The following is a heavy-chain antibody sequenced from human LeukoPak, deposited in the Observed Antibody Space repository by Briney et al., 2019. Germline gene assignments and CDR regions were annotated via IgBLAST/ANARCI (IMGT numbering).Heavy chain of an antibody. CDR3: ARQLSSSGWYAGVFYYYGMDV. J-gene: IGHJ6*02. CDR1: GYRFTSYW. V-gene: IGHV5-51*01. Sequence: GESLKISCKGSGYRFTSYWIGWVRQMPGKGLEWMGIIYPGDSDTRYSPSFQGQVTISADKSISTAYLQWSSLKASDTAMYYCARQLSSSGWYAGVFYYYGMDVWGQGTTVTVSS. CDR2: IYPGDSDT. D-gene: IGHD6-19*01.